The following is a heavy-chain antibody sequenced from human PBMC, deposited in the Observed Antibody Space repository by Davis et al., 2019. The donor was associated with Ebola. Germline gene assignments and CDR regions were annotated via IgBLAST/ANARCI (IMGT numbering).Heavy chain of an antibody. J-gene: IGHJ6*02. CDR2: IYPGDSDT. Sequence: PGGSLRLSCKGSGYSFTSYWIGWVRQMPGKGLEWMGIIYPGDSDTRYSPSFQGQVTISADKSISTAYLQWSSLKASDTAMYYCARHDQRRPRGSPYYYGMDVWGQGTTVTVSS. CDR1: GYSFTSYW. D-gene: IGHD5-24*01. CDR3: ARHDQRRPRGSPYYYGMDV. V-gene: IGHV5-51*01.